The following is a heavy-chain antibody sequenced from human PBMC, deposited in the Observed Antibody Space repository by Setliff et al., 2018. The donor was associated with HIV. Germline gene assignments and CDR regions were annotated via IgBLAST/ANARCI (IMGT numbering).Heavy chain of an antibody. V-gene: IGHV3-7*01. Sequence: PGGSLRLSCAASGFTFGNYAMAWARQAPGKGLEWVANIGQDGSEKNYVDSVKGRFTISRDNAKNSMDLQMNSLRAEDTAIYYCARKLRPGHGVDVWGQGTTVTVSS. CDR2: IGQDGSEK. D-gene: IGHD3-10*01. CDR1: GFTFGNYA. CDR3: ARKLRPGHGVDV. J-gene: IGHJ6*02.